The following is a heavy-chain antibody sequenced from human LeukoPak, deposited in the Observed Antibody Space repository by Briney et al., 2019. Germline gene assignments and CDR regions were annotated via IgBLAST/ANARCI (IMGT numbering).Heavy chain of an antibody. J-gene: IGHJ6*03. CDR2: IIPIFGTA. CDR1: GGTFSSYA. CDR3: ARGADLPYYMDV. Sequence: SVKVSCKASGGTFSSYAISWVRQAPGQGLEWMGGIIPIFGTANYAQKFQGRVTITADESTSTAYMELSSLRSEDTAVYYCARGADLPYYMDVWGKRTTVTVSS. V-gene: IGHV1-69*01.